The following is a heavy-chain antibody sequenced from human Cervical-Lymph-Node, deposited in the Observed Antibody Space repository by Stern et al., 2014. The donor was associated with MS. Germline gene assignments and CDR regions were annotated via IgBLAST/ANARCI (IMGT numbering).Heavy chain of an antibody. V-gene: IGHV1-46*01. CDR3: ARDRGQLVADNWFDP. J-gene: IGHJ5*02. D-gene: IGHD6-6*01. CDR2: LNPSVGSP. CDR1: GYTFTSYY. Sequence: VQLVESGPEVKKPGAPVKVSCKASGYTFTSYYMHWVRQPPGQGLEWMGILNPSVGSPSYAQSFQGRVTMTRDTSTSTVYMELSSLRSEDTAVYYCARDRGQLVADNWFDPWGQGTLVTVSS.